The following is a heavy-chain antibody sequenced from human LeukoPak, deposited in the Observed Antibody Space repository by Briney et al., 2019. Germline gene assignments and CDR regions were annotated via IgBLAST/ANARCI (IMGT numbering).Heavy chain of an antibody. D-gene: IGHD3-3*01. V-gene: IGHV3-21*01. Sequence: PGGSLRLSCAASGFTFSSYSMNWVRQAPGKGLEWVSSISSSSSYIYYADSVKGRFTISRDNAKNSLYLQMNSLRAEDTAVYYCAREGDYDFWSGPTKTNWFDPWGQGTLVTVSS. CDR3: AREGDYDFWSGPTKTNWFDP. CDR1: GFTFSSYS. J-gene: IGHJ5*02. CDR2: ISSSSSYI.